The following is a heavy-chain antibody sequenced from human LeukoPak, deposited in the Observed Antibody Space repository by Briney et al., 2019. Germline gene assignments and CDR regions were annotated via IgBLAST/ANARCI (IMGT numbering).Heavy chain of an antibody. Sequence: PGRSLRLSCAASGFTFSSYAMHWVRQAPGKGLEWVAVISYDGSNKYYADSVKGRFTISRDNSKNTLYLQMNSLRAEDTAVYYCARGGRDGYNYEFYFDYWGQGTLVTVSS. CDR2: ISYDGSNK. CDR1: GFTFSSYA. V-gene: IGHV3-30*04. D-gene: IGHD5-24*01. CDR3: ARGGRDGYNYEFYFDY. J-gene: IGHJ4*02.